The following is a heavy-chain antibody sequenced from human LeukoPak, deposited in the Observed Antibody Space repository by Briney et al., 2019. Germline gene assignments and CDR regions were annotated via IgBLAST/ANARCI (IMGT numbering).Heavy chain of an antibody. J-gene: IGHJ3*02. CDR1: GFTFSSYA. D-gene: IGHD3-10*01. Sequence: GGSLRLSCAASGFTFSSYAMHWVRQAPGKGLEWVAVISYDGSNKYYADSVKGRFTISRDNAMNSLYLQMNSLRDEDTAVYYCARILYGSGSYGAFDIWGQGTMVTVSP. V-gene: IGHV3-30-3*01. CDR3: ARILYGSGSYGAFDI. CDR2: ISYDGSNK.